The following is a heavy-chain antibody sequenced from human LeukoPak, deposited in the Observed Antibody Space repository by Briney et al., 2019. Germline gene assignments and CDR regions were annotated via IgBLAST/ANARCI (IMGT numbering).Heavy chain of an antibody. Sequence: ASVKVSCKASGYTFTGYYMHWVRQAPGQGIEWMGPINPDSGGTNYAQKFQGRVTMTRDTSISTAYMELSRLRFGNTAVYYCARFNRAYDFCSGYYPYFDYWGQGTPVTVSS. CDR1: GYTFTGYY. V-gene: IGHV1-2*06. CDR2: INPDSGGT. D-gene: IGHD3-3*01. CDR3: ARFNRAYDFCSGYYPYFDY. J-gene: IGHJ4*02.